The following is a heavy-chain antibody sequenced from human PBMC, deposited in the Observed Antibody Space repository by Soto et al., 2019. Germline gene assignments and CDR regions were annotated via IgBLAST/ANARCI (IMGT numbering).Heavy chain of an antibody. D-gene: IGHD3-16*02. CDR2: IYYSGST. V-gene: IGHV4-39*01. Sequence: QLQLQESGPGLVKPSETLSLTCTVSGGSISSSSYYWGWIRQPPGKGLEWIGSIYYSGSTYYNPSLKSRVTISVDTSKNQFSLKLSSVTAADTAVYYCARQSLPNWGNYPFDYWGQGTLVTVSS. CDR1: GGSISSSSYY. J-gene: IGHJ4*02. CDR3: ARQSLPNWGNYPFDY.